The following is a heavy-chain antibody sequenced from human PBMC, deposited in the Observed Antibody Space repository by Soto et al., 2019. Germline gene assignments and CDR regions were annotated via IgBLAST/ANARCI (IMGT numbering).Heavy chain of an antibody. Sequence: GGSLRLSCAGSGFTFSSYGMHWVRQAPGKGLEWVAVISYDGTNNYYTESVKGRFTISRDNSKNTLFLQMNSLRAEDTAVYFCAKGDCSGGSCYFSAFDIWGQGTMVTVSS. D-gene: IGHD2-15*01. CDR1: GFTFSSYG. CDR3: AKGDCSGGSCYFSAFDI. J-gene: IGHJ3*02. V-gene: IGHV3-30*18. CDR2: ISYDGTNN.